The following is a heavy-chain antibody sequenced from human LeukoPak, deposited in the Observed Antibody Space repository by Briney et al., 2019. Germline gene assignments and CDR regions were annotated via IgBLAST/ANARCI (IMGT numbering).Heavy chain of an antibody. Sequence: SETLSLTCTVSGGSISSYYWSWIRQPPGKGLEWIGYIYPTGKTYYNPSLKSRVTISVDTSNNEFSLELSSVTAADTAVYYCARNRYVGNSGGDYFDYWGQGTLVTVSA. CDR2: IYPTGKT. D-gene: IGHD4-23*01. J-gene: IGHJ4*02. CDR3: ARNRYVGNSGGDYFDY. V-gene: IGHV4-4*09. CDR1: GGSISSYY.